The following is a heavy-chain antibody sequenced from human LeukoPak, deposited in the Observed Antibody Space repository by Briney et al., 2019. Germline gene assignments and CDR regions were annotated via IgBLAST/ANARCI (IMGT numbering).Heavy chain of an antibody. CDR3: ARQVVVVIIANFDY. V-gene: IGHV1-18*01. D-gene: IGHD3-22*01. Sequence: QKFQGRVTMTTDTSTSTAYMELRSLRSDDTAVYYCARQVVVVIIANFDYWGQGTLVTVSS. J-gene: IGHJ4*02.